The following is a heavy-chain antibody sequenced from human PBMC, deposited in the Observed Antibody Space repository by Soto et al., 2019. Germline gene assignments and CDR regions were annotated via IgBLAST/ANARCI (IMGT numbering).Heavy chain of an antibody. Sequence: GGSLRLSSAASGFTFSSYAMSWVRQAPGKGLEWVSGVSGSGGSTYYADSVKGRFTISRDNSKNTLYLQMSSLRAEDTAVYYCAKVVPPVDYWGQGTLVTVSS. CDR1: GFTFSSYA. CDR2: VSGSGGST. J-gene: IGHJ4*02. CDR3: AKVVPPVDY. V-gene: IGHV3-23*01. D-gene: IGHD1-26*01.